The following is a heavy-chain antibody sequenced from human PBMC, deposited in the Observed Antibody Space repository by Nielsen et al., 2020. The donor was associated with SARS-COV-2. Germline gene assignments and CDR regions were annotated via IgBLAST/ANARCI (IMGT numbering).Heavy chain of an antibody. CDR2: MWYHGGDE. D-gene: IGHD3/OR15-3a*01. CDR3: ARDLTFGAYWFDP. Sequence: GESLKISCEASGFTLSSHGMHWVRQPPGKGLEWVAHMWYHGGDENYADSVRGRFTISRDLSTNTVYLQMSSLRVEDTDVYYCARDLTFGAYWFDPWSQGTLVTVSS. V-gene: IGHV3-33*01. CDR1: GFTLSSHG. J-gene: IGHJ5*02.